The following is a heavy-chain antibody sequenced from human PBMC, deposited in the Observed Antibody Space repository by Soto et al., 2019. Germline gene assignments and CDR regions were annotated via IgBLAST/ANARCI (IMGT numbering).Heavy chain of an antibody. CDR1: GFPFSSYS. CDR2: ISSSSSYI. Sequence: GGSLRLSSAASGFPFSSYSMNWVRKAPGKGLEWVSSISSSSSYIYYADSVKGRFTISRDNAKNSLYLQMNSLRAEDTAVYYCARSNSYYYDSSGYYYGDAFDIWGQGTMVTVSS. J-gene: IGHJ3*02. CDR3: ARSNSYYYDSSGYYYGDAFDI. V-gene: IGHV3-21*01. D-gene: IGHD3-22*01.